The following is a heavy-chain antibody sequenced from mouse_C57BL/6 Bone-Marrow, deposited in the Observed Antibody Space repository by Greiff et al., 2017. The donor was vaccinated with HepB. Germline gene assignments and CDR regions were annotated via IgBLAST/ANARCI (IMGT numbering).Heavy chain of an antibody. CDR2: IDPENGDT. CDR3: STVTLSN. D-gene: IGHD5-1*01. Sequence: VQLQQSGAELVRPGASVKLSCTASGFNIKDDYMHWVKQRPEQGLEWIGWIDPENGDTEYASKFQGKATITADTSSNTAYLQLSSLTSEDTAVYYCSTVTLSNWGQGTLVTVSA. CDR1: GFNIKDDY. V-gene: IGHV14-4*01. J-gene: IGHJ3*01.